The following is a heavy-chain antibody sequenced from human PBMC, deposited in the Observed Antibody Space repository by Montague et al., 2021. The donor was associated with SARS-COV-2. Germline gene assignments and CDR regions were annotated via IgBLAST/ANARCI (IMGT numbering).Heavy chain of an antibody. CDR1: GFTFSSYE. V-gene: IGHV3-48*03. CDR2: ISSSGSTI. Sequence: SLRLSCAASGFTFSSYEMNWVRQAPGKGLEWVSYISSSGSTIYYADSVKGRFTISRDNAKNSLYLQMNSLRAEDTAVYYCARGGTYYDFWSGYYNYYYGMDVWGQGTRGTVSS. CDR3: ARGGTYYDFWSGYYNYYYGMDV. J-gene: IGHJ6*02. D-gene: IGHD3-3*01.